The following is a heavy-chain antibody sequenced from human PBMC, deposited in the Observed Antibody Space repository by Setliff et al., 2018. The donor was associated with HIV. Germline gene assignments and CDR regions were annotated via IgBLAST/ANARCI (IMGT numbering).Heavy chain of an antibody. Sequence: SETLSLTCTVSGDSIRGYYWSWIRQPPGKGLEWMGYVFYTGFAAYNPSLKSRLTISVDTSKSQFSLRLTSVTAANTAIYYCARQVSIPGVAITPVDYWGQGALVTVSS. D-gene: IGHD5-12*01. V-gene: IGHV4-59*08. J-gene: IGHJ4*02. CDR3: ARQVSIPGVAITPVDY. CDR2: VFYTGFA. CDR1: GDSIRGYY.